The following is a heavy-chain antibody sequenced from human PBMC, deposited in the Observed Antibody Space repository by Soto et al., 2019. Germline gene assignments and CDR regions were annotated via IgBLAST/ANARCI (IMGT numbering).Heavy chain of an antibody. J-gene: IGHJ4*02. CDR3: ARGGRWELLRDCDY. CDR2: ISSSSSYI. Sequence: EVQLVESGGGLVKPGGSLRLSCAASGFTFSSYSMNWVRQAPGKGLEWVSSISSSSSYIYYADSVKGRFTISRDNAKNSLYLQMNSLRAEDTAVYYCARGGRWELLRDCDYWGQGTLVTVSS. V-gene: IGHV3-21*01. D-gene: IGHD1-26*01. CDR1: GFTFSSYS.